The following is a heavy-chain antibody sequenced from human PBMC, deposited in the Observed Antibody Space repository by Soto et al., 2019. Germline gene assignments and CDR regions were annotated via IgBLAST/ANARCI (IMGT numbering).Heavy chain of an antibody. CDR1: GGTFSSSA. V-gene: IGHV1-69*06. Sequence: QVRLVQSGAEVKKPGSSVKVSCKASGGTFSSSALNWVRQAPGQGLEWMGGITPMLGTANYARKFQGRVTITADKSTKTAYMELSSLRSEDTAVYYCTRGVPSNAYFDYWGQGTLVTVSS. J-gene: IGHJ4*02. CDR3: TRGVPSNAYFDY. CDR2: ITPMLGTA. D-gene: IGHD3-10*01.